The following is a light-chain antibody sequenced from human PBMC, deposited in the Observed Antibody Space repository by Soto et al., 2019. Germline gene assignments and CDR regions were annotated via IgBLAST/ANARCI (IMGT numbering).Light chain of an antibody. V-gene: IGKV3-20*01. CDR1: HFINNNF. J-gene: IGKJ3*01. CDR3: QHYVGSPFT. Sequence: DIVLTQSPGTLSLSPGDRATLSCRASHFINNNFLAWYQQKPGQAPRLLISGASNRATGISDRFTGSGSGTDFTLTINRLEPGDSAVYYCQHYVGSPFTFGPGTKVEIK. CDR2: GAS.